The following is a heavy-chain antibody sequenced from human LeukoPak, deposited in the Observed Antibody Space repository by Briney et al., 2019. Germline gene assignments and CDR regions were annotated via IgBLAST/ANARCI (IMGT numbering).Heavy chain of an antibody. D-gene: IGHD3-10*01. Sequence: SETLSLTXTVSGGSLSNYYWSWIRQYPGQGLEWIGYIYYSGSTTYNPSLKSRVTISVDTSKNQFSLKLTSVTAADTAVYYCARAGGNRFDPWGQGILVTVSS. J-gene: IGHJ5*02. CDR1: GGSLSNYY. V-gene: IGHV4-59*01. CDR2: IYYSGST. CDR3: ARAGGNRFDP.